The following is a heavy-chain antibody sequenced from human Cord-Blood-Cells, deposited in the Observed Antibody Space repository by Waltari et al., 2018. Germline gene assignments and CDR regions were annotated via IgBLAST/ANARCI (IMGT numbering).Heavy chain of an antibody. Sequence: QVQLVQSGAEVKKPGASVKVSCKASGYTFTGYYMHWVRQAPGQGLEWMGWIDPNSGGTKDAQKFQGWITRTRDTSIVTAYMELSRLVSDDTAVYYCARDRLHGSGSYYFDYWGQGTLVTVSS. D-gene: IGHD3-10*01. J-gene: IGHJ4*02. CDR1: GYTFTGYY. CDR3: ARDRLHGSGSYYFDY. V-gene: IGHV1-2*04. CDR2: IDPNSGGT.